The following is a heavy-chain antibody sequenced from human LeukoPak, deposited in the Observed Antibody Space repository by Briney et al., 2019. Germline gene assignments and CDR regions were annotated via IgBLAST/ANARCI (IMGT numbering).Heavy chain of an antibody. J-gene: IGHJ6*04. D-gene: IGHD3-10*01. CDR3: AKDGNDYGSGSYYLRDYYYGMDV. V-gene: IGHV3-23*01. CDR2: LSGSGGST. CDR1: GFTFSSYA. Sequence: PGGSLRLSCAASGFTFSSYAMSWVRQAPGKGLEWVSALSGSGGSTYYPESVEGRFPIPRDNSKNTLYLQMNSLRAEDTAVYYCAKDGNDYGSGSYYLRDYYYGMDVWGKGTTVTVSS.